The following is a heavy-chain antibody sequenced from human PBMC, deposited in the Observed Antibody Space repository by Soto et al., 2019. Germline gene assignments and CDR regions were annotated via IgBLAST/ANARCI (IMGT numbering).Heavy chain of an antibody. D-gene: IGHD6-19*01. Sequence: ASVKVSCKASGYTFTGYYMHWVRQAPGQGLEWMGWINPNSGGTNYAQKFQGRVTMTRDTSISTAYMELSRLRSDDTAMYYCARDPSPYTSGWYGIDFWGHGTLVTVSS. CDR2: INPNSGGT. CDR3: ARDPSPYTSGWYGIDF. J-gene: IGHJ4*01. CDR1: GYTFTGYY. V-gene: IGHV1-2*02.